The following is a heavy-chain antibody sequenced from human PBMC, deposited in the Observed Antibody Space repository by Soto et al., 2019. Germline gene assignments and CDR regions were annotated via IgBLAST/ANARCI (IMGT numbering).Heavy chain of an antibody. J-gene: IGHJ6*02. CDR1: AYSFTKYW. V-gene: IGHV5-51*01. CDR3: ARPSPLSYYYYGMDV. Sequence: PGESLKISCXGSAYSFTKYWIAWVRQMPGKGLEWMGIIYPGDSDTRYSPSFQGQVTISADKSISTAYLQWSSLKASDTAVYYCARPSPLSYYYYGMDVWGQGTTVTVS. CDR2: IYPGDSDT.